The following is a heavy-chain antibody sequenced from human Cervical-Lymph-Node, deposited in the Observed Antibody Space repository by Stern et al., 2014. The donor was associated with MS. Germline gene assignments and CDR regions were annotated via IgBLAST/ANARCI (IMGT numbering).Heavy chain of an antibody. Sequence: EVQLEESGAEVKKPGESLKIACKASGYTFTTYWIGWVRQMPGKGLEWMGTIYPDDSDTRYSPSFQGQVTISADKSISTAYLQWSSLKASDTAIYYCARPRGSGYGVGATDSWGQGTLVIVSS. CDR1: GYTFTTYW. J-gene: IGHJ4*02. D-gene: IGHD1-26*01. CDR2: IYPDDSDT. V-gene: IGHV5-51*01. CDR3: ARPRGSGYGVGATDS.